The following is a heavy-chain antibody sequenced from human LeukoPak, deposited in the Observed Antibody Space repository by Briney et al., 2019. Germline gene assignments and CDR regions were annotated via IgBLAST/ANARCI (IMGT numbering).Heavy chain of an antibody. CDR3: ARGSPMIVVSKTLDY. Sequence: SETLSLTCAVYGGSFSGYYWSWIRQPPGKGLEWIGEINHSGSTNYNPSLKSRVTISVDTSKNQFSLKLSSVTAADTAVYYCARGSPMIVVSKTLDYWGQGTLVTVSS. CDR2: INHSGST. V-gene: IGHV4-34*01. CDR1: GGSFSGYY. D-gene: IGHD3-22*01. J-gene: IGHJ4*02.